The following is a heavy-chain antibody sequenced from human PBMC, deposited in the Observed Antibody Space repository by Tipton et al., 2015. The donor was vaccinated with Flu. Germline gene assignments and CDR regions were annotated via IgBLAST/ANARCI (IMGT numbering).Heavy chain of an antibody. Sequence: GSLRLSCAASGFIFSSEWMAWVRQAPGKGLEWIANIRYDGSETHYVDSVRGRFTISRDNTKNSLYLQMNSLRADDAAVYYCVRDHNYQCDYWGQGTLVTVSS. J-gene: IGHJ4*02. CDR2: IRYDGSET. CDR1: GFIFSSEW. V-gene: IGHV3-7*01. CDR3: VRDHNYQCDY. D-gene: IGHD5-24*01.